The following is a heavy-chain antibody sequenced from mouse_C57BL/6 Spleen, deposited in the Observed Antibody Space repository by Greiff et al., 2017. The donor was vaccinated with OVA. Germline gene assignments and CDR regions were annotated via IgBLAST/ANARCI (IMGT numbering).Heavy chain of an antibody. CDR3: ARDPYSNY. CDR2: ISYDGSN. Sequence: DVKLVESGPGLVKPSQSLSLTCSVTGYSITSGYYWNWIRQFPGNKLEWMGYISYDGSNNYNPSLKNRISITRDTSKNQFFLKLNSVTTEDTATYYCARDPYSNYWGQGTSVTVSS. CDR1: GYSITSGYY. D-gene: IGHD2-5*01. V-gene: IGHV3-6*01. J-gene: IGHJ4*01.